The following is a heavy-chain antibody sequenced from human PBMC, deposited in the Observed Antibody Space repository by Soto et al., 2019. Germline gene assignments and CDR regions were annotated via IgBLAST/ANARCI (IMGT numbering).Heavy chain of an antibody. V-gene: IGHV3-7*01. CDR2: IKQDGSET. J-gene: IGHJ4*02. CDR3: ARVTSVDAY. CDR1: GFAFSGYW. D-gene: IGHD4-17*01. Sequence: EVQLVESGGDLVQPGGSLRLSCAASGFAFSGYWMSLVRQAPGKGLEGVANIKQDGSETYYVDSVKGRFTISRDNAKNSLYLQMNSVRVEDSAVYYCARVTSVDAYWGQGTLVTISS.